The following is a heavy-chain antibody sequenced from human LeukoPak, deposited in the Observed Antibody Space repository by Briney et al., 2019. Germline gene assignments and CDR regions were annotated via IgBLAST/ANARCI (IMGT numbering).Heavy chain of an antibody. CDR1: GYTFTSYG. V-gene: IGHV1-18*01. CDR2: ISAYNGNT. J-gene: IGHJ4*02. Sequence: GASVKVSCKASGYTFTSYGIGWVRQAPGQGLEWMGWISAYNGNTNYAQKLQGRVTMTTDTSTSTAYMELRSLRSDDTAVYYCARDWGITMVRGEDYWGQGTLVTVSS. D-gene: IGHD3-10*01. CDR3: ARDWGITMVRGEDY.